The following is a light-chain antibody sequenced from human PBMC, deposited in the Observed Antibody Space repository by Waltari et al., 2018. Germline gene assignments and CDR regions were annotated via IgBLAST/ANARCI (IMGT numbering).Light chain of an antibody. Sequence: QSVLTQPPSAAGSPGQRVTIFCSGSSSNIGSNVVNWYQQFPGKAPKLLIYRSDQRPSGVPDRFSGSKSGTSASLAISGLHPEDEADYYCAAWDDSLRGYWVFGGGTKVTVL. CDR2: RSD. V-gene: IGLV1-44*01. CDR3: AAWDDSLRGYWV. CDR1: SSNIGSNV. J-gene: IGLJ3*02.